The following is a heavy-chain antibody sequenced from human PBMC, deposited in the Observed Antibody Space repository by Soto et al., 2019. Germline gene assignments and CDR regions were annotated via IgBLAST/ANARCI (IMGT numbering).Heavy chain of an antibody. J-gene: IGHJ5*02. V-gene: IGHV3-73*01. D-gene: IGHD3-22*01. CDR2: IRSKANSYAT. Sequence: GGSLRLSCAASGFTFSGSAIHWVRQASGKGLEWVGRIRSKANSYATAYAASVKGRFTISRDDSKNTAYLQMNSLKTEDTAVYYCTREDSSGYYENWFDPWGQGTLVTVSS. CDR3: TREDSSGYYENWFDP. CDR1: GFTFSGSA.